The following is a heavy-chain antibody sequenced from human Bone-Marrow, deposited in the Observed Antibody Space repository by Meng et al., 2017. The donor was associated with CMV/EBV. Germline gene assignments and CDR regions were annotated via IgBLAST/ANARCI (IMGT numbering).Heavy chain of an antibody. J-gene: IGHJ5*02. D-gene: IGHD2-15*01. CDR2: TYYRSKWNN. V-gene: IGHV6-1*01. Sequence: VSSNRAAWNWIRQSPSRGLEWLGRTYYRSKWNNDYAVSVKSRITIDPDTSKNQFSLQLKSVTPEDTAVYYCARWIVVGDSNWFDPWGQGTLVTVSS. CDR3: ARWIVVGDSNWFDP. CDR1: VSSNRAA.